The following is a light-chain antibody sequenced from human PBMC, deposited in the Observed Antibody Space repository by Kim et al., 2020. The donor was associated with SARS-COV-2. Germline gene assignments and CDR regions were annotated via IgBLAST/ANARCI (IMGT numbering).Light chain of an antibody. CDR1: QSVSSCY. Sequence: LAPGERATLSCRARQSVSSCYLAWYQQKPGQTPRLLIYGASSRATGIPDRFSGSGSGTDFTLTISRLEPEDFAVYYCQQYGSSPYTFGQGTKLEI. V-gene: IGKV3-20*01. CDR3: QQYGSSPYT. CDR2: GAS. J-gene: IGKJ2*01.